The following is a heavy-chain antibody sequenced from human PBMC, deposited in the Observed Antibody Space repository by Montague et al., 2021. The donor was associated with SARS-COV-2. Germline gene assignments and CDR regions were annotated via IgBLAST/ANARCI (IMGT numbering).Heavy chain of an antibody. Sequence: VKPTQTLTLTCTFSGFSLSTPNVGVGWIRQPPGKALEWVAVIYSNDEKRYSPSLRNRLTITKDTAKNQVVLSLTCVDPVDTATYYCAHLIRYYDIFTGIPFDYWGQGSQVTVSS. CDR3: AHLIRYYDIFTGIPFDY. D-gene: IGHD3-9*01. CDR1: GFSLSTPNVG. J-gene: IGHJ4*02. V-gene: IGHV2-5*01. CDR2: IYSNDEK.